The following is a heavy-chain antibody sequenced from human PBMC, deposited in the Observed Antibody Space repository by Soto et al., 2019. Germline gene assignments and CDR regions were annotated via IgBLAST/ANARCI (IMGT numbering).Heavy chain of an antibody. V-gene: IGHV3-23*01. D-gene: IGHD4-17*01. Sequence: EVQLLESGGGLVQPGGSLRLSSAASGFTFSNYAMKWVRQAPGKGLEWVSVIGSGGDGIHYADSVEGRFTISRDNSKNTVNLQMNSLRAEDTAIYYCATYGQHLMDYWGQGTLVTVSS. CDR3: ATYGQHLMDY. CDR2: IGSGGDGI. J-gene: IGHJ4*02. CDR1: GFTFSNYA.